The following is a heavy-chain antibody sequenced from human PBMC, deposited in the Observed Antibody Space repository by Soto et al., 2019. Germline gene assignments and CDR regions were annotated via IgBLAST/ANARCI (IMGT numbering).Heavy chain of an antibody. CDR2: ISYDGSNK. D-gene: IGHD1-26*01. CDR1: GLTFSSYG. V-gene: IGHV3-30*18. J-gene: IGHJ6*02. Sequence: QVQLVESGGGVVQPGRSLRLSCAASGLTFSSYGMHWVRQAPGKGLEWVAVISYDGSNKYYADSVKGRFTISRDNSKNTLYLQMNSLRAEDTAVYYCAKDRGGAYSGSYNRPYYYGMDVWGQGTTVTVSS. CDR3: AKDRGGAYSGSYNRPYYYGMDV.